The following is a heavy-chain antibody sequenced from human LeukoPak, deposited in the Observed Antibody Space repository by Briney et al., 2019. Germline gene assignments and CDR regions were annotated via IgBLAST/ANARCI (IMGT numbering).Heavy chain of an antibody. D-gene: IGHD4-17*01. CDR3: ARLSTVTTAGRY. Sequence: GESLKISCKGSGYSFTSYWIGWVRQMPGKGLEWMGIIYPSDSDIKYSPSFQGQVTISADKSISTAYLQWSSLKASDTAMYYCARLSTVTTAGRYWGQGTLVTVSS. CDR2: IYPSDSDI. CDR1: GYSFTSYW. V-gene: IGHV5-51*01. J-gene: IGHJ4*02.